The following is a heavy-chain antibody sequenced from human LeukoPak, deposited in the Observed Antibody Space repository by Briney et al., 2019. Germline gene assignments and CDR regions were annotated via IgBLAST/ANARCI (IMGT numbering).Heavy chain of an antibody. V-gene: IGHV3-48*03. CDR1: GFTFSSYE. CDR2: ISNSGSTR. CDR3: AELGITMIGGV. Sequence: GGSLRLSCAASGFTFSSYEMNWVRQAPGKGLEWVSYISNSGSTRYYADSVKGRFTISRDNAKNSLYLQMNSLRAEDTAVYYCAELGITMIGGVWGKGTTVTISS. D-gene: IGHD3-10*02. J-gene: IGHJ6*04.